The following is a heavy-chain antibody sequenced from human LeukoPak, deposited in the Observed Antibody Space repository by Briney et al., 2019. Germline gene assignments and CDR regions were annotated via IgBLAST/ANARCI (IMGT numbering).Heavy chain of an antibody. V-gene: IGHV1-69*06. D-gene: IGHD1-1*01. CDR2: IIPNFGTA. CDR1: GGTFSSYA. CDR3: AGWNDYYFDY. J-gene: IGHJ4*02. Sequence: AASVKVSCKASGGTFSSYAISWVRQAPGQGLEWMGGIIPNFGTANYAQKFQGRVTITADKSTSTAYMELSSLRSEDTAVYYCAGWNDYYFDYWGQGTLVTVSS.